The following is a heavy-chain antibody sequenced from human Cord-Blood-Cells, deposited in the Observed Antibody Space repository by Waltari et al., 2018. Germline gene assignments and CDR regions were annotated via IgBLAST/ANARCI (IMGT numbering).Heavy chain of an antibody. V-gene: IGHV4-34*01. Sequence: QVQLQQWGAGLLKPSETLSLTCAVYGGSFSGYYWSWIRQPPGKGLEWIGEINHSGSTNYNPSLKSRVTISVDTSKNQFSLKLSSVTAADTAVYYCAGSVRSYDAFDIWGRGTMVTVSS. CDR3: AGSVRSYDAFDI. CDR2: INHSGST. D-gene: IGHD1-26*01. CDR1: GGSFSGYY. J-gene: IGHJ3*02.